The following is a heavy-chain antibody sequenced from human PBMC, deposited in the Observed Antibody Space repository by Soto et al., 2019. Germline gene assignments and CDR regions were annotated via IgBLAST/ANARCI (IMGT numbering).Heavy chain of an antibody. CDR2: IIPIFGTA. Sequence: SVKVSCKASGGTFSSYAISWVRQAPGQGLEWMGGIIPIFGTANYAQKFQGRVTITADESTSTAYMELSSLRSEDTAVYYCVRSYRPGGLVPNAPWGQGTSVTVSS. J-gene: IGHJ6*02. D-gene: IGHD2-2*01. CDR3: VRSYRPGGLVPNAP. V-gene: IGHV1-69*13. CDR1: GGTFSSYA.